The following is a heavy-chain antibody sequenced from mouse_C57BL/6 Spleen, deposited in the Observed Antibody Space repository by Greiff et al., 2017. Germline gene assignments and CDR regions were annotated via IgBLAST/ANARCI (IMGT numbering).Heavy chain of an antibody. CDR1: GFTFSSYG. CDR2: ISSGGSYT. Sequence: EVMLVESGGDLVKPGGSLKLSCAASGFTFSSYGMSWVRQTPDKGLEWVATISSGGSYTYYPDSVKGRFPISRSNAKHTLYLRLSSLKSEDTAMYYCARHAYPNAMDYWGQGTSVTVSS. CDR3: ARHAYPNAMDY. V-gene: IGHV5-6*01. J-gene: IGHJ4*01. D-gene: IGHD2-10*01.